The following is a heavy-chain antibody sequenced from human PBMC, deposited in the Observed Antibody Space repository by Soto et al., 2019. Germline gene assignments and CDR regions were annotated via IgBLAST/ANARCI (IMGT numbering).Heavy chain of an antibody. CDR3: ARRWGRTFGY. CDR1: GGSISSYY. V-gene: IGHV4-59*08. CDR2: IYYSGST. D-gene: IGHD7-27*01. J-gene: IGHJ4*02. Sequence: PSETLSLTCTVSGGSISSYYWSWIRQPPGKGLEWIVYIYYSGSTNYNPSLKSRVTISVDTSKNQFSLKLSSVTAADTAVYYCARRWGRTFGYWGQGTLVTVYS.